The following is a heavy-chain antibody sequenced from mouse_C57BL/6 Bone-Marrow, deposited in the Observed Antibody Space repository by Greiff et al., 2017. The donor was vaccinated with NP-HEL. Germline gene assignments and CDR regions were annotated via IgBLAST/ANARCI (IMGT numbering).Heavy chain of an antibody. CDR1: GFTFTDYY. V-gene: IGHV1-36*01. J-gene: IGHJ3*01. CDR3: AARQFSYYYGSSSWFAY. D-gene: IGHD1-1*01. Sequence: EVQLQQSGPVLVKPGPSVKISCKASGFTFTDYYMHWVKQSHGKSLEWIGLVYPYNGGTSYNQKFKGKATLTVDTSSSTAYMELNSLTSEDSAVYYCAARQFSYYYGSSSWFAYWGQGTLVTVSA. CDR2: VYPYNGGT.